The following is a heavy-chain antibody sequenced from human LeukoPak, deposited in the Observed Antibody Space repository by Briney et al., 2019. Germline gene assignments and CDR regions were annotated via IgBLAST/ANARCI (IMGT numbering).Heavy chain of an antibody. CDR1: GYSFSNYW. Sequence: RGESLKISCEGSGYSFSNYWIGWVRQMPGKGLEWMGIIYPGDYETRYSPSFQGLVTISVDKSISTAYLQWSSLTASDTAMYYCAIPPGYCGNDCSFDHWGQGTLVTVSS. CDR3: AIPPGYCGNDCSFDH. D-gene: IGHD2-21*02. J-gene: IGHJ4*02. V-gene: IGHV5-51*01. CDR2: IYPGDYET.